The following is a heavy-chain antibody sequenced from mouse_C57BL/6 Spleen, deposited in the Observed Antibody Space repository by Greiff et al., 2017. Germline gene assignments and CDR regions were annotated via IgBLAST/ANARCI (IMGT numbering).Heavy chain of an antibody. V-gene: IGHV5-4*01. Sequence: EVMLVESGGGLVKPGGSLKLSCAASGFTFSSYAMSWVRQTPEKRLEWVATISDGGSYTYYPDNVKGRFTISRDNAKNNLYLQMSHLKSEDTAMYYCARDDQLRYYFDYWGQGTTLTVSS. J-gene: IGHJ2*01. CDR2: ISDGGSYT. D-gene: IGHD3-2*02. CDR3: ARDDQLRYYFDY. CDR1: GFTFSSYA.